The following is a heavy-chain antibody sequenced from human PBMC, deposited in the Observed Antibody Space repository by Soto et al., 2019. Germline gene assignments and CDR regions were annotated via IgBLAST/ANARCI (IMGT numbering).Heavy chain of an antibody. V-gene: IGHV1-18*04. CDR1: GYTFVDYG. CDR2: ISPKNGKT. CDR3: ARVPTPTHGDSNKNNFLDP. Sequence: GASVKVSCKAFGYTFVDYGFSWVRQAPGQGLEWMGWISPKNGKTHYVETFQGRVTMTTDTSTSTAFMELRTLTSDDTAVYYCARVPTPTHGDSNKNNFLDPWGQGTLVTVSS. J-gene: IGHJ5*02. D-gene: IGHD3-10*01.